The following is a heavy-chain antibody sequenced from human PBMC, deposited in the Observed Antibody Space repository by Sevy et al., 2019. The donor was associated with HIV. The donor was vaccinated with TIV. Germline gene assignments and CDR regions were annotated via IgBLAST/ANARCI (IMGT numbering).Heavy chain of an antibody. CDR3: TRNGGAVDNGFDP. CDR2: ISSSGSSI. J-gene: IGHJ5*02. V-gene: IGHV3-48*03. Sequence: GGSLRLSCTASGFTFSSYDMNWVRQAPGKGLEWVSKISSSGSSIYYADSVKGRFTISRDNAKKSLNLQMNSLRAEDTADYYCTRNGGAVDNGFDPWGQGTLVTVSS. CDR1: GFTFSSYD. D-gene: IGHD2-8*01.